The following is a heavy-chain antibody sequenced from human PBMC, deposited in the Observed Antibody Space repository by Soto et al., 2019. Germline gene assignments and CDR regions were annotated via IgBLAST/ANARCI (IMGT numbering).Heavy chain of an antibody. Sequence: QVQLQESGPGLVKPSQTLSLTCTVSGGSISSGGYYWSWIRQHPGKGLEWIGYIYFSGNTYYNPSLKSRVTLSVDTSKNQVSLKLSSVTAADTAVYYCARECLNDYGDFYYFDYWGQGTLVTVSS. J-gene: IGHJ4*02. D-gene: IGHD4-17*01. CDR2: IYFSGNT. V-gene: IGHV4-31*03. CDR1: GGSISSGGYY. CDR3: ARECLNDYGDFYYFDY.